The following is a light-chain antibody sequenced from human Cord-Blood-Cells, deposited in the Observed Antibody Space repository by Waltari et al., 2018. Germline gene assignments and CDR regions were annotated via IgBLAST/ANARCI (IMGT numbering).Light chain of an antibody. Sequence: QSALTQPASVSGSPGQSLTISCPGSSSDIGGYNYASWYQQHPGKAPKLMIYDVSNRPSGVSNRFSGSKSGNTASLTISGLQAEDEADYYCSSYTSSSTLEFGGGTKLTVL. V-gene: IGLV2-14*01. CDR2: DVS. J-gene: IGLJ3*02. CDR3: SSYTSSSTLE. CDR1: SSDIGGYNY.